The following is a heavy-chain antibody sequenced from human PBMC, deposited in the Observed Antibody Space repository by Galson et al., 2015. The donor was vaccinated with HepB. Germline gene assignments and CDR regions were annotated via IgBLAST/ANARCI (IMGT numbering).Heavy chain of an antibody. CDR3: ARDLYQRRSDY. Sequence: SLRLSCAASGFTFSGYWMHWVRQAPGKGLEWVSRIHRNGSSTRYADSVKGRFTISRDNAKNTLYLQMNSLRVEDTAIYYCARDLYQRRSDYWGQGSLVTVSS. J-gene: IGHJ4*02. D-gene: IGHD2-2*01. CDR2: IHRNGSST. CDR1: GFTFSGYW. V-gene: IGHV3-74*01.